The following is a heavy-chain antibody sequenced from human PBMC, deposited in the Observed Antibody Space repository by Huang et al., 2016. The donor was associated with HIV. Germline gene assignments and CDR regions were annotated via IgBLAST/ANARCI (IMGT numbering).Heavy chain of an antibody. J-gene: IGHJ3*02. CDR2: SSASSGDT. D-gene: IGHD3-22*01. CDR3: ARDPKYHRIGYYRQRRGIDI. CDR1: GYTFTSYG. Sequence: QIQLMQSGPELKQPGASVKVSCKASGYTFTSYGITWVRQAPGQGPGWRGRSSASSGDTEYAQKFQGRVTLTTDTSTNIAYMELRSLRSDDTAKYYCARDPKYHRIGYYRQRRGIDIWGQVTMVIVSS. V-gene: IGHV1-18*01.